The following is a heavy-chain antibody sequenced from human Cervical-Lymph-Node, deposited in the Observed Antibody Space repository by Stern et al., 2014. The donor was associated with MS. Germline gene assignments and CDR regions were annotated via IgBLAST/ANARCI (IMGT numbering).Heavy chain of an antibody. V-gene: IGHV4-61*02. D-gene: IGHD2-15*01. CDR2: VFTSGST. CDR1: GGSISSGKFY. Sequence: QLQLQESGPGLVRPSQTLSLTCTVSGGSISSGKFYWTWIRQPAGKELEWIGRVFTSGSTTYSSSLKGRVTISLDPSNNAVSLQLTSVTAEDTAIYYCAREEAYCSGGSCYSSFDPWGQGTQVAVSS. CDR3: AREEAYCSGGSCYSSFDP. J-gene: IGHJ5*02.